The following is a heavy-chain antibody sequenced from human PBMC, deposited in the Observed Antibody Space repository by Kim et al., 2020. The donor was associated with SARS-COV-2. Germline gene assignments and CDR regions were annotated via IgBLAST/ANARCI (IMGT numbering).Heavy chain of an antibody. J-gene: IGHJ3*02. CDR1: GSTFSGSA. CDR2: IRSKANSYAT. Sequence: GGSLRLSCAASGSTFSGSAMHWVRQASEKGLEWVGRIRSKANSYATTYAASVKGRFTISRDDSKNTAYLQMNSLKTEDTAVYYCTRVPGTTVAFWDTFD. V-gene: IGHV3-73*01. CDR3: TRVPGTTVAFWDTFD. D-gene: IGHD1-1*01.